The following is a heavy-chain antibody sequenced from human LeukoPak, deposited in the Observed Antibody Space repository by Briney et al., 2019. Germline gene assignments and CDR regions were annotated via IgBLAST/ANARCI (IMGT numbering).Heavy chain of an antibody. D-gene: IGHD5-18*01. J-gene: IGHJ4*02. CDR2: ISYDGSNK. CDR1: GFTFSSYG. CDR3: ASGYPAYFDY. Sequence: GRSLRLSCAASGFTFSSYGMHWVRQAPGKGLERVAVISYDGSNKYYADSVKGRFTISRDNSKNTLYLQMNSLRAEDTAVYYCASGYPAYFDYWGQGTLVSVSS. V-gene: IGHV3-30*03.